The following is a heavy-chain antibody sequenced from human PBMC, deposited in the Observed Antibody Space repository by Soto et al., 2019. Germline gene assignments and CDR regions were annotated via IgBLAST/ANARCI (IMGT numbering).Heavy chain of an antibody. CDR2: IYHSGST. D-gene: IGHD6-25*01. CDR3: AREAATHTRHAFDI. Sequence: SETLSLTCAVSGGSISSGGYSWSWIRQPPGKGLEWIGYIYHSGSTYYNPSLKSRVTISVDTSKNQFSLKLSSVTAADTAVYYCAREAATHTRHAFDIWGQGTMVTVSS. CDR1: GGSISSGGYS. V-gene: IGHV4-30-2*01. J-gene: IGHJ3*02.